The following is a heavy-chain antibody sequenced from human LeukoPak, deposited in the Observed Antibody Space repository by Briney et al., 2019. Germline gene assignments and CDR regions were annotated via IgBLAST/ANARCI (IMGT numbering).Heavy chain of an antibody. CDR1: GGSISSSSYY. J-gene: IGHJ4*02. Sequence: SETLSLTCTVSGGSISSSSYYWGWIRQPPGNGLEWIVSIYYSGSTYYNPSLKSRVTISVDTSKNQFSLKLSSVTAADTAVYYCARAPDRTAADNWGQGTLVTVSS. CDR3: ARAPDRTAADN. D-gene: IGHD6-13*01. V-gene: IGHV4-39*07. CDR2: IYYSGST.